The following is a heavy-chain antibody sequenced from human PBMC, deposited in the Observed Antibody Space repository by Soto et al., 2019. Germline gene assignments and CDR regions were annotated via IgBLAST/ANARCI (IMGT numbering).Heavy chain of an antibody. CDR1: GGSISSGGYY. CDR2: IYYSGST. Sequence: QVQLQESGPGLVKPSQTLSLTCTVSGGSISSGGYYWSWIRQHPGKGLEWIGYIYYSGSTYYNPSLKRRLTRAVDTDKNQFARQLRSVTAADTAVYYWARVGRTYSSSWYNNWGQGTLVTVSS. D-gene: IGHD6-13*01. V-gene: IGHV4-31*03. J-gene: IGHJ4*02. CDR3: ARVGRTYSSSWYNN.